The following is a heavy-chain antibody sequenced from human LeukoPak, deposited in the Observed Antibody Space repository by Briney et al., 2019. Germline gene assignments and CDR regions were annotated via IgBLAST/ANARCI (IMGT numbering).Heavy chain of an antibody. D-gene: IGHD4-17*01. J-gene: IGHJ3*02. Sequence: PSETLSLTCTVSGGSISSGGYYWSWIRQYPGKGLEWIGYIYYSGTTYYNPSLKSRVTMSVDTSKNQFSLKLISVTAADTAVYYCARGALGYGADLFDIWGQGTMVTVSS. CDR1: GGSISSGGYY. CDR2: IYYSGTT. CDR3: ARGALGYGADLFDI. V-gene: IGHV4-31*03.